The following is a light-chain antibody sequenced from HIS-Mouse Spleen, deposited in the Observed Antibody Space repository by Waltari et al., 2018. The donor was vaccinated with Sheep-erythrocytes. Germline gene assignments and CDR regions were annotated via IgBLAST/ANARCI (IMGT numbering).Light chain of an antibody. Sequence: DVVMTQSPLSLPVTLAQPASISCGSSQSLVYSDGNTYLNWFQQKPGQSPRRLIYTVSNRESGVPERFSGSGSGTDFTLTISSVEAEDVGVYYCMQATNWPYTFGQGTQLEIK. J-gene: IGKJ2*01. V-gene: IGKV2-30*01. CDR3: MQATNWPYT. CDR2: TVS. CDR1: QSLVYSDGNTY.